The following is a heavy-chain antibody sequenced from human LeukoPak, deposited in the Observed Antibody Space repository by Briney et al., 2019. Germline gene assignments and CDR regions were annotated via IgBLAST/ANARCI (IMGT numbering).Heavy chain of an antibody. D-gene: IGHD3-10*01. CDR2: IDPGRGTT. Sequence: ASVKVSCKSSVYPFTTYYIHWVRQAPGHRLEWMGIIDPGRGTTTYAQKFQVRVTMTRDTSTNTVYMDLSSLTSEDTAVYYCARELHATYYFDYWGQGSLVTVSS. CDR3: ARELHATYYFDY. V-gene: IGHV1-46*01. CDR1: VYPFTTYY. J-gene: IGHJ4*02.